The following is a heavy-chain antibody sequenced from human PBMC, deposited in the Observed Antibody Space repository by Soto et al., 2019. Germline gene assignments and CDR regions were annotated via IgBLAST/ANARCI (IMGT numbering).Heavy chain of an antibody. CDR2: INHSGST. V-gene: IGHV4-34*01. D-gene: IGHD1-26*01. J-gene: IGHJ5*02. CDR1: GGSFSGYY. Sequence: PSETLSLTCAVYGGSFSGYYWSWIRQPPGKGLEWIGEINHSGSTNYNPSLKSRVTISLDTSKNQFSLKLSSVTAADTAVYYCASRGGTTYNCFDPWGQGTLVTVSS. CDR3: ASRGGTTYNCFDP.